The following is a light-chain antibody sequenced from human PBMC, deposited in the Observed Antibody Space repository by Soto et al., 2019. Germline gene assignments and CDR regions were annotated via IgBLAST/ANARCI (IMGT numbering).Light chain of an antibody. V-gene: IGKV3-20*01. CDR3: QQYGSSPPYS. Sequence: ESVLTQSPGTLSLSPGERDTLSCRASLTVSSSYLAWHQQKPGQAPRLLIYGASSRATGIPDRFTGSGSGPDFNLTISRLEHEDSAVYNCQQYGSSPPYSFGQVTKLEIK. CDR2: GAS. CDR1: LTVSSSY. J-gene: IGKJ2*01.